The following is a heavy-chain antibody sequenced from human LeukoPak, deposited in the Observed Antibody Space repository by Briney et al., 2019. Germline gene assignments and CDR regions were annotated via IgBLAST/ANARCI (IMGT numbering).Heavy chain of an antibody. J-gene: IGHJ5*02. D-gene: IGHD1-1*01. CDR2: IYYSGST. CDR3: ARDTTGNNWFDP. Sequence: SETLSLTCTVSGGSISSYYWSWIRQPPGKGLEWIGYIYYSGSTNYNPSLKSRVTISVDTSQNQFSLRLSSVTAADTAVYYCARDTTGNNWFDPWGQGTLVTVSS. V-gene: IGHV4-59*01. CDR1: GGSISSYY.